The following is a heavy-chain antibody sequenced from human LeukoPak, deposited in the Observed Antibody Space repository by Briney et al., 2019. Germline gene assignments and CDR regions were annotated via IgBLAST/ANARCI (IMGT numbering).Heavy chain of an antibody. CDR1: GFTFSSYN. CDR3: AVRFDY. D-gene: IGHD3-16*02. V-gene: IGHV3-48*04. Sequence: GGSLRLSCAASGFTFSSYNMNWVRQAPGKGLEWVSEISGSGTTTYYADPVKGRFTISRDNTKNSLYLQMNSLRAEDTAVYYCAVRFDYWGQGILVTVSS. J-gene: IGHJ4*02. CDR2: ISGSGTTT.